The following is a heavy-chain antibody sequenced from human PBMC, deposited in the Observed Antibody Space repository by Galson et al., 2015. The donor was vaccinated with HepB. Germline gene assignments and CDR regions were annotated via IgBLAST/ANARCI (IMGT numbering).Heavy chain of an antibody. Sequence: FLRLSCAASGFTFSSYAMSWVRQAPGKGLEWVSAITGSGGSTYYADSVKGRFTISRDNAKNTLYLQMNSLRAEDTAVYYCAREGNCAGGCFHFDSWGQGSLITVPS. J-gene: IGHJ4*02. CDR1: GFTFSSYA. CDR2: ITGSGGST. D-gene: IGHD2-21*02. V-gene: IGHV3-23*01. CDR3: AREGNCAGGCFHFDS.